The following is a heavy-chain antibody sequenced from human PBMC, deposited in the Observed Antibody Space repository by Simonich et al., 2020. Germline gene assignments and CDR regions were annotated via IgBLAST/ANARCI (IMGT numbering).Heavy chain of an antibody. D-gene: IGHD6-13*01. Sequence: QLQLQESGPGLVKPSETLSLTCTVSGGSISSSSYYWGWIRQPPGKGLEWIGSIYYIGSTYYNPAIKSRVTISVDTSKNQFSLKLSSVTAADTAVYYCARHAGFAFDIWGQGTMVTVSS. V-gene: IGHV4-39*01. CDR2: IYYIGST. J-gene: IGHJ3*02. CDR1: GGSISSSSYY. CDR3: ARHAGFAFDI.